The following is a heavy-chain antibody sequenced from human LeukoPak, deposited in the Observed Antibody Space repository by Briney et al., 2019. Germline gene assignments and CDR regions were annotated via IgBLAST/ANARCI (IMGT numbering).Heavy chain of an antibody. V-gene: IGHV4-4*07. CDR1: GGSLSSYW. Sequence: SETLSLNCSVSGGSLSSYWWSWIRQPAGKGLEFIGRIYTTGRTNYNPSLKSRVSMSVDTSKNKSSLELRSVTAADTAVYFCARAGYTISSYRFDHWGQGALVTVSS. CDR2: IYTTGRT. J-gene: IGHJ4*02. CDR3: ARAGYTISSYRFDH. D-gene: IGHD3-16*02.